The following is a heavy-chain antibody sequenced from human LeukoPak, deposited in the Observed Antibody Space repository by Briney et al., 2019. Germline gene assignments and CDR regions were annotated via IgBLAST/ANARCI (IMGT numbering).Heavy chain of an antibody. V-gene: IGHV3-9*01. CDR1: GFTFDDYA. Sequence: GRSLRLSCAASGFTFDDYAMHWVRQALGKGLEWVSGISWNSGSIVYADSVKGRFTISRDNAKNSLYLQMNSLRAEDTALYYCATAYYDHPWGQGTLVTVSS. D-gene: IGHD3-3*01. CDR2: ISWNSGSI. CDR3: ATAYYDHP. J-gene: IGHJ5*02.